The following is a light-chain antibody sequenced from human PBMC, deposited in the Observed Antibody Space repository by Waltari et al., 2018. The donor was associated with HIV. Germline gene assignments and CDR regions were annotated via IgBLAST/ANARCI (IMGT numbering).Light chain of an antibody. CDR3: QQFNLYPLT. V-gene: IGKV1-13*02. J-gene: IGKJ4*01. Sequence: AIQLTPSPSSLSASVGDRVTFTCRTSQAITSSLAWYQQKPGKPPKLLIFDASTLESGVPSRFSGSGSGTDFTLTISSLQPEDFATYYCQQFNLYPLTFGGGTKVEI. CDR1: QAITSS. CDR2: DAS.